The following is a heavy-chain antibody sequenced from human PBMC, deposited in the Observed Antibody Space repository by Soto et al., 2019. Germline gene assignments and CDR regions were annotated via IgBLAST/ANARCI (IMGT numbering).Heavy chain of an antibody. CDR2: ISVSVGST. V-gene: IGHV3-23*01. D-gene: IGHD2-21*02. CDR3: AKRDVPHSTSDAYFYDH. CDR1: GFPFAPST. Sequence: GGSLRLSCGVSGFPFAPSTMSWVRQAPGKGLEWVSTISVSVGSTYSADSVQGRFTVSSDISDNTLFLRMTSLTADDTAVYFCAKRDVPHSTSDAYFYDHWGRGVLVTVSS. J-gene: IGHJ4*02.